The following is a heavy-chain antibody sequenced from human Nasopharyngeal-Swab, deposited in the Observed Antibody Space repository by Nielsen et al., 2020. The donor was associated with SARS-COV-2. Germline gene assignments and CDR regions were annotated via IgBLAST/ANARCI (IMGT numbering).Heavy chain of an antibody. V-gene: IGHV1-69*10. D-gene: IGHD6-13*01. CDR1: GGTFSSYA. Sequence: SVKVSCKASGGTFSSYAISWVRQAPGQGLEWMGGIIPILGIANYAQKFQGRVTITVDKSTSTAYMELSSLRSEDTAVYYCARDRIRRTAAAGTDYYYYGMDVWGQGTTVTVSS. CDR2: IIPILGIA. CDR3: ARDRIRRTAAAGTDYYYYGMDV. J-gene: IGHJ6*02.